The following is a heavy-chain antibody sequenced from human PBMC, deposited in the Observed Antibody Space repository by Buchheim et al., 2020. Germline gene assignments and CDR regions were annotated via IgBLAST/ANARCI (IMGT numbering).Heavy chain of an antibody. V-gene: IGHV4-34*01. CDR1: GGSFSGYY. J-gene: IGHJ6*02. D-gene: IGHD6-6*01. CDR2: INHSGST. CDR3: ARGGYSSSSRIYYYYYGMDV. Sequence: QVQLQQWGAGLLKPSETLSLTCAVYGGSFSGYYWSWIRQPPGKGLEWIGEINHSGSTNYNPSLKSRVTISVDTSKNQFSLKLSSVTAADTAVNYCARGGYSSSSRIYYYYYGMDVWGQGTT.